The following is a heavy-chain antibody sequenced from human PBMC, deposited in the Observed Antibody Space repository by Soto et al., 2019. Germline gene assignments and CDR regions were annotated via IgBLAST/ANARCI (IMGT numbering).Heavy chain of an antibody. Sequence: EVQLVESGGGLVQPGGSLRLSCAASGFTFSSSWMHWVRQAPGKGLVRVSRISTDGTGTDYADSVKGRFTISRDNAKNTLYLQMNSLRADDTAVYYCARGVLSRYGFGDPWGQGTLVTVSS. CDR1: GFTFSSSW. CDR2: ISTDGTGT. CDR3: ARGVLSRYGFGDP. J-gene: IGHJ5*02. V-gene: IGHV3-74*01. D-gene: IGHD5-18*01.